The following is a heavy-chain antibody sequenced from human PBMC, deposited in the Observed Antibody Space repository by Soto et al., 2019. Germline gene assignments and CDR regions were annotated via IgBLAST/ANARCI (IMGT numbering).Heavy chain of an antibody. Sequence: QVHLVQSGAEVKKPGASVKVSCQGSGYAFTTYGITWVRQAPGQGLEWMGWISAHNGNTNYAQKHKGRVTVTRDTSTSTAYMELRRLRYDDTAVYYCARGRDGDYWGQGALVTVSS. CDR3: ARGRDGDY. D-gene: IGHD6-6*01. CDR2: ISAHNGNT. CDR1: GYAFTTYG. J-gene: IGHJ4*02. V-gene: IGHV1-18*01.